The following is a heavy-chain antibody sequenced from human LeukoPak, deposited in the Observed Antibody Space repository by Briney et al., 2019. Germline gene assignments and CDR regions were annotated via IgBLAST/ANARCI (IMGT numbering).Heavy chain of an antibody. D-gene: IGHD2-2*01. CDR2: IGSGVRT. J-gene: IGHJ5*02. CDR1: GFTFSSYA. V-gene: IGHV3-23*01. Sequence: GGSLILSCAASGFTFSSYAMSWVRQAPGKGLGWVSSIGSGVRTYDADSVKGRFTISRDNSKNTLYLQMNSLRAEDTAIYYCAKGCIITSCAEGRWFDPWGQGTLVTVSS. CDR3: AKGCIITSCAEGRWFDP.